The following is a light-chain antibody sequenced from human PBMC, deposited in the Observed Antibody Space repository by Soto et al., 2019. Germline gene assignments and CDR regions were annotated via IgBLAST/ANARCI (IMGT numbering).Light chain of an antibody. CDR3: QQYGSSGT. J-gene: IGKJ1*01. Sequence: ASQSVSSNYLAWYQQRPGQAPRLLIYGASNRATGIPDRFSGSGSGTDFTLTISRLEPEDFAVYYCQQYGSSGTFGQGTKVDIK. CDR1: QSVSSNY. V-gene: IGKV3-20*01. CDR2: GAS.